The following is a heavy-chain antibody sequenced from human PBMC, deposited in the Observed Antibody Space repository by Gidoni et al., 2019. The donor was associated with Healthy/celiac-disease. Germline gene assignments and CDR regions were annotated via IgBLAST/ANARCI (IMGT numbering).Heavy chain of an antibody. CDR3: AKDHSSGWYSRGAFDI. D-gene: IGHD6-19*01. V-gene: IGHV3-23*01. CDR2: ISGSGGST. J-gene: IGHJ3*02. CDR1: GFTFSSYA. Sequence: EVQLLESGGGLVQPGVSLRLSCAASGFTFSSYAMSWVRQAPGKGLEWVSAISGSGGSTYYADSVKGRFTISRDNSKNTLYLQMNSLRAEDTAVYYCAKDHSSGWYSRGAFDIWGQGTMVTVSS.